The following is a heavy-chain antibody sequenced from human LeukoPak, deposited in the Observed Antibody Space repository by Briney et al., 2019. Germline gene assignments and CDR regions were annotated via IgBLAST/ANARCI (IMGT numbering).Heavy chain of an antibody. D-gene: IGHD3-10*01. CDR3: ALVRGGREGEFDY. Sequence: GGSLRLSCAAPGFTFSSYWMYWVRQAPGKGLVWVSHINSDGSSTSYADSVKGRSTISRDNARNTLYLQMNSLRAEDTAVYYCALVRGGREGEFDYWGQGTLVAVSS. V-gene: IGHV3-74*01. J-gene: IGHJ4*02. CDR2: INSDGSST. CDR1: GFTFSSYW.